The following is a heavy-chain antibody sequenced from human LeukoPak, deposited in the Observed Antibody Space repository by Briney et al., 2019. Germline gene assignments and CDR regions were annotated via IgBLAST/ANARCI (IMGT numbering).Heavy chain of an antibody. Sequence: PSETLSLTCTVSGGSISSYYWSWIRQPPGKGLEWIGYIYYSGSTNYNPSLKSRVTISVDTSKNQFSLRLNSVTAADTAVYYCARFDDNGDYFDYWGQGTLVTVSS. CDR2: IYYSGST. D-gene: IGHD4-17*01. CDR1: GGSISSYY. CDR3: ARFDDNGDYFDY. J-gene: IGHJ4*02. V-gene: IGHV4-59*08.